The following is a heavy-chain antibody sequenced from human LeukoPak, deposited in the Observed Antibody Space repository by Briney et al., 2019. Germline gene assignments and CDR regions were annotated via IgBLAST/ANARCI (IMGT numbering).Heavy chain of an antibody. J-gene: IGHJ4*02. CDR3: ASVGGSSWPSFDY. D-gene: IGHD6-13*01. CDR2: ISSSSYI. V-gene: IGHV3-21*01. Sequence: GGSLRLSCAGSGFTFSSYGMHWVRQAPGKGLEWVSSISSSSYIYYADSVKGRFTISRDNAKNSLYLQMNSLRAEDTAVYYCASVGGSSWPSFDYWGQGTLVTVSS. CDR1: GFTFSSYG.